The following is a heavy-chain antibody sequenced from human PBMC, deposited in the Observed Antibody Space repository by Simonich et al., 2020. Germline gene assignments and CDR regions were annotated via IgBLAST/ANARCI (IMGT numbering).Heavy chain of an antibody. CDR1: GGSISSSSYY. V-gene: IGHV4-39*01. D-gene: IGHD6-13*01. CDR3: ARHAGFAFDI. J-gene: IGHJ3*02. Sequence: QLQLQESGPGLVKPSETLSLTCTVSGGSISSSSYYWGWIRQPPGKGLEGIGSIYYSGSTYYNPSLKSRFTISVDTSKNQFSLKLSSVTAADTAVYYCARHAGFAFDIWGQGTMVTVSS. CDR2: IYYSGST.